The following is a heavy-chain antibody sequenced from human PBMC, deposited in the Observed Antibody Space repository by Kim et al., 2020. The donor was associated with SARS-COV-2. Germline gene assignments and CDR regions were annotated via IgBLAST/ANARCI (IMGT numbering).Heavy chain of an antibody. CDR3: AKSTWCSSTSCYGFWGY. V-gene: IGHV3-23*01. D-gene: IGHD2-2*01. CDR1: GFTFSSYA. CDR2: ISGSGGST. Sequence: GGSLRLSCAASGFTFSSYAMSWVRQAPGKGLEWVSAISGSGGSTYYADSVKGRFTISRDNSKNTLYLQMNSLRAEDTAVYYCAKSTWCSSTSCYGFWGYWGQGTLVTVSS. J-gene: IGHJ4*02.